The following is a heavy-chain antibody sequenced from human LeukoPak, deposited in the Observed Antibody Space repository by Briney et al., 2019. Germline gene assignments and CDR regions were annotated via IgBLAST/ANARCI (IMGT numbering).Heavy chain of an antibody. V-gene: IGHV3-23*01. Sequence: GGSLRLSCAASGFTFSSYAMGWVRQAPGKGLEWVSAISGNGGATYYADSVKGRFSISRDNSKNTLYLDMNSLRGDDTAVYYCAKQGRDWLRDYYYYMDVWGKGTTVTISS. CDR2: ISGNGGAT. D-gene: IGHD3-9*01. CDR1: GFTFSSYA. J-gene: IGHJ6*03. CDR3: AKQGRDWLRDYYYYMDV.